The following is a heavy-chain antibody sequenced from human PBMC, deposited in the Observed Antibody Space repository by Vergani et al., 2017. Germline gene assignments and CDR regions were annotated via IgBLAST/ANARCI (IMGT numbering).Heavy chain of an antibody. Sequence: EVQLVQSGAEVKKPGESLKISCKASGYSFTSYWIGWVRQRPGKGLEWMGIIYPGDSDTRDSPSFQGQVTISADKSISTAYLQWSSLKAADTAMYYCARRGRXYCSSSSCYIIDSWGQGTLVTVSS. CDR2: IYPGDSDT. CDR3: ARRGRXYCSSSSCYIIDS. V-gene: IGHV5-51*03. CDR1: GYSFTSYW. J-gene: IGHJ4*02. D-gene: IGHD2-2*02.